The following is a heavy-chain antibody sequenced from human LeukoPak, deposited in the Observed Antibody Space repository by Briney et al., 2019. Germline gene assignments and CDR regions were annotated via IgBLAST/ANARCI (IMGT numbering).Heavy chain of an antibody. V-gene: IGHV3-23*01. CDR2: ISGSGATT. Sequence: GGSLRLSCAASGFIFSTYDMNWVRQAPGKGLEWVSGISGSGATTSYADSVKGRFTISRENSKSTLYLQMNSLRDEDTAVYYCAREDGGELDYWGQGTLVTVSS. CDR3: AREDGGELDY. D-gene: IGHD2-21*01. CDR1: GFIFSTYD. J-gene: IGHJ4*02.